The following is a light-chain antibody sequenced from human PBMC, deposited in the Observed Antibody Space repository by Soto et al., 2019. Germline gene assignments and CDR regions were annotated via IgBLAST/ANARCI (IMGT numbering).Light chain of an antibody. CDR3: QHYYSYPYT. Sequence: DIRMTQSPSSLSASVGDRVTITCRASQGISTYLNWYQQKPGKAPKLLIYAASSLQSGVPSRFSGSGSETDFTLTISSLQPEDFATYYCQHYYSYPYTFGQGTKVDIK. J-gene: IGKJ2*01. CDR1: QGISTY. CDR2: AAS. V-gene: IGKV1-39*01.